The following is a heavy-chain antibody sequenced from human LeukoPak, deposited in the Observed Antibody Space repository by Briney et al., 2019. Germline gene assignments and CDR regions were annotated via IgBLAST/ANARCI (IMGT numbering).Heavy chain of an antibody. Sequence: PGGSLRLSCAASGFSFSSYSFNWVRQAPGKGLEWVSSINTVSSYIYYADSLKGRFTISRDNAKNSVYLQMDSLRAEDSAVYYCARLRRNTVSSGFFYYYDYWGQGTLVTVSS. J-gene: IGHJ4*02. CDR2: INTVSSYI. CDR3: ARLRRNTVSSGFFYYYDY. D-gene: IGHD3-22*01. CDR1: GFSFSSYS. V-gene: IGHV3-21*06.